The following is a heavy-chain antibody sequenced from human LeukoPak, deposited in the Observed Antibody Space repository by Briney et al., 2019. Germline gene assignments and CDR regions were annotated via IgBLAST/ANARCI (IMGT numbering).Heavy chain of an antibody. J-gene: IGHJ4*02. V-gene: IGHV3-74*01. Sequence: PGGTLRLSCAASGFTFSSHWIHWVRQDAGKGLVRVARINTAGSTTTYANSANSRFTISRDNAKNTLYLQMNSLRVADTGVYYTARVTIPLAYGGQGT. D-gene: IGHD2-21*02. CDR1: GFTFSSHW. CDR2: INTAGSTT. CDR3: ARVTIPLAY.